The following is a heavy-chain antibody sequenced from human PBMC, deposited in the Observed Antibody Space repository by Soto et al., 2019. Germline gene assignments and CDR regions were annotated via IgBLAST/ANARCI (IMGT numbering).Heavy chain of an antibody. J-gene: IGHJ3*02. V-gene: IGHV1-18*01. Sequence: ASVNVSCKASGYTFTSYRISWVRQSPGQGLQWRGRISAYNGKTNYAQKRKGKVTMTTDTSTRTAYMELRSLRSDDTALYSCPRDGGYFDWSDAFDIWGQGTMVTASS. CDR1: GYTFTSYR. D-gene: IGHD3-9*01. CDR3: PRDGGYFDWSDAFDI. CDR2: ISAYNGKT.